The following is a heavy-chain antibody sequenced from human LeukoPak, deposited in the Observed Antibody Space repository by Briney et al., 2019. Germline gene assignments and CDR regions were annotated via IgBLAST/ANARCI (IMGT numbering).Heavy chain of an antibody. V-gene: IGHV3-7*01. J-gene: IGHJ4*02. D-gene: IGHD6-19*01. CDR3: ATRSGWYLRSFDY. CDR1: GCTFSSYD. CDR2: IKQDGSEK. Sequence: PGGTLRLSCAASGCTFSSYDMSWVRQAPGKGLEWVASIKQDGSEKYNVDSVKGRFTISRDNAKNSLYLQMNSLRAEDTAVYYCATRSGWYLRSFDYWDQGTLVTVSS.